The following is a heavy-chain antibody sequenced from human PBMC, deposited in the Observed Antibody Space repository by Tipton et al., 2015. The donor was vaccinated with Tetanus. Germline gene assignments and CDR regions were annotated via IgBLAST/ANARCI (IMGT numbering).Heavy chain of an antibody. CDR2: INSDGSST. J-gene: IGHJ6*02. CDR1: GFTFSSYW. D-gene: IGHD5-18*01. Sequence: SLRLSCAASGFTFSSYWMHWVRQAPGKGLVWVSRINSDGSSTSYADSVKGRFTISRDNAKNTLYLQMNSLRAEDTAVYYCARGRSPDTAMAWYYYGMDVWGQGTTVTVSS. CDR3: ARGRSPDTAMAWYYYGMDV. V-gene: IGHV3-74*01.